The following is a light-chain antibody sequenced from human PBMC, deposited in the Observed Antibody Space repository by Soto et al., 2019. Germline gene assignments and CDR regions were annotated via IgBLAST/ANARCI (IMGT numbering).Light chain of an antibody. CDR2: DFY. Sequence: QSVLTQPASVSGSPGQSITVSCTETSSDVGGFNYVSWYQQHPGKAPKLLIYDFYNRPSGVSNRFSGSKSANTASLTISGLQAEDEADYYCSSYTSNSTLVFGGGTKLTVL. CDR1: SSDVGGFNY. CDR3: SSYTSNSTLV. J-gene: IGLJ2*01. V-gene: IGLV2-14*01.